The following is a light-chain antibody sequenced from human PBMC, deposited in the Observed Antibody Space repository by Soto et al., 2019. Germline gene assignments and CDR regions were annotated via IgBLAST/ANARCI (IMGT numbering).Light chain of an antibody. V-gene: IGKV3D-15*01. CDR3: QQSNTWPPIT. J-gene: IGKJ5*01. Sequence: EIVMTQSPATLSVSPGERATLSCRASQSVSSNLAWYQQKPGQAPRLLIYGAPTRATGIPARFSGSGSGTELTLTISSMQSEDFAVYSCQQSNTWPPITFGQGTRLEIK. CDR2: GAP. CDR1: QSVSSN.